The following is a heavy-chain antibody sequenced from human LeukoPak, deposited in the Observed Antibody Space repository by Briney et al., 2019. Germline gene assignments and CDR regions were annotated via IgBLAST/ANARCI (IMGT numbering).Heavy chain of an antibody. Sequence: ASVKVSCKASGYTFTSYGISWVRQAPGQGLEWTGWISAYNGNTNYAQKLQGRVTMTTDTSTSTAYMELRSLRSDDTAVYYCARDPGYCSSTSCPGIAFDIWGQGTMVTVSS. CDR1: GYTFTSYG. CDR2: ISAYNGNT. V-gene: IGHV1-18*01. D-gene: IGHD2-2*01. CDR3: ARDPGYCSSTSCPGIAFDI. J-gene: IGHJ3*02.